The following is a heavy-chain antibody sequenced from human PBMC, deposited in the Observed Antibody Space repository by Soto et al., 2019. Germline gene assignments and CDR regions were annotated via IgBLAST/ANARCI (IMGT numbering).Heavy chain of an antibody. J-gene: IGHJ6*03. Sequence: QVQLVQSGAEVKKPGASVKVTCKASGYTFTSYDINWVRQATGQVLEWMGWMNPNSGNTGHAQKFQGRVTMTRNTSINTAYIELSSLSSEDTAVYYCARGLEFTLFGVPQGYHYYNMDVWGKGTTVIVSS. V-gene: IGHV1-8*01. CDR3: ARGLEFTLFGVPQGYHYYNMDV. CDR2: MNPNSGNT. D-gene: IGHD3-3*01. CDR1: GYTFTSYD.